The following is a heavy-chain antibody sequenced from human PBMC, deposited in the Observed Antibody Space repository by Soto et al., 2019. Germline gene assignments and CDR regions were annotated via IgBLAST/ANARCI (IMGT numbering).Heavy chain of an antibody. J-gene: IGHJ1*01. Sequence: EVQLVESGGGLVQPGRSLRLSCEASGFTFDDYAMHWVRQVPGKGLKWVSGINWNSGSIGYGDSVKGRFAISRDNAKNSLHLQMNSLSAEDTAFYYCVKDESINWYSGHFRHWGQGTLVTVSS. V-gene: IGHV3-9*01. D-gene: IGHD6-13*01. CDR3: VKDESINWYSGHFRH. CDR1: GFTFDDYA. CDR2: INWNSGSI.